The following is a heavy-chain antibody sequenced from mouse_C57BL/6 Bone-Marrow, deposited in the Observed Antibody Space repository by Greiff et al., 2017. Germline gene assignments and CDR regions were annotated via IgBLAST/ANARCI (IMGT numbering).Heavy chain of an antibody. Sequence: VQLQQSVAELVRPGASVKLSCTASGFNIKNTYMHWVKQRPEQGLAWIGRIDPANGNTKYAPKIQGKATITADTSANTAYLQLRSLTSEDTAIYYCSKRDNYCSSPYYFDYWGQGTTLTVSS. CDR3: SKRDNYCSSPYYFDY. J-gene: IGHJ2*01. V-gene: IGHV14-3*01. CDR1: GFNIKNTY. D-gene: IGHD1-1*01. CDR2: IDPANGNT.